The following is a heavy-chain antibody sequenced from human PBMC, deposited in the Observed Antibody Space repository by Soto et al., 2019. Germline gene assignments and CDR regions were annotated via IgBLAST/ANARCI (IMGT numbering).Heavy chain of an antibody. Sequence: EVQLLESGGGLVQPGGSLRLSCAASGFTFSSYAMSWVRQAPGKGLEWVSAISGSGGSTYYADSVKGRFTISRVNSKNPLYLQMNSLRAEDTAVYYCARGSGRGTPSNDYWGQGTLVTVSS. J-gene: IGHJ4*02. D-gene: IGHD3-10*01. CDR3: ARGSGRGTPSNDY. V-gene: IGHV3-23*01. CDR1: GFTFSSYA. CDR2: ISGSGGST.